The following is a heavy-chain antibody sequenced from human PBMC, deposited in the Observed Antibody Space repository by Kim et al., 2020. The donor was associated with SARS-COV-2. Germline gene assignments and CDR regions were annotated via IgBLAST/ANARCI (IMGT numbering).Heavy chain of an antibody. J-gene: IGHJ6*02. V-gene: IGHV3-23*01. CDR3: AGGLWFGELLSDYYGMDV. CDR1: GFTFSSYA. Sequence: GGSLRLSCAASGFTFSSYAMSWVRQAPGKGLEWVSAISGSGGSTYYADSVKGRFTISRDNSKNTLYLQMNSLRAEDTAVYYCAGGLWFGELLSDYYGMDVWGQGTTVTVSS. CDR2: ISGSGGST. D-gene: IGHD3-10*01.